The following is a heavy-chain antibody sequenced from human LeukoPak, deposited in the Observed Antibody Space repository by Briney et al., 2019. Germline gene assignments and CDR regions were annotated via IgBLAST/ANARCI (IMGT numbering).Heavy chain of an antibody. V-gene: IGHV4-39*02. CDR1: GGSISSSSYY. CDR2: IYYSGST. CDR3: ARDQGYGSGSTYYYYYGMDV. D-gene: IGHD3-10*01. Sequence: SETLSLTCTVSGGSISSSSYYWGWIRQPPGKGLEWIGSIYYSGSTYYNPSLKSRVTISVDTSKNQFSLKLSSVTAADTAVYYCARDQGYGSGSTYYYYYGMDVWGQGTTVTVSS. J-gene: IGHJ6*02.